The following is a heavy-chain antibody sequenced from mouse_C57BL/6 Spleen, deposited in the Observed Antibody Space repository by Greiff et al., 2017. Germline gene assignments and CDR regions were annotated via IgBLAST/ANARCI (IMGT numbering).Heavy chain of an antibody. CDR2: ISYDGSN. V-gene: IGHV3-6*01. CDR3: ARDPSYGSSYYWYFDV. J-gene: IGHJ1*03. CDR1: GYSITSGYY. Sequence: EVKLVESGPGLVKPSQSLSLTCSVTGYSITSGYYWHWIRQFPGNKLEWMGYISYDGSNNYNPSHKNRIAMTRVTSKNQFFLKLNSVTTEDTATYYCARDPSYGSSYYWYFDVWGTGTTVTVSS. D-gene: IGHD1-1*01.